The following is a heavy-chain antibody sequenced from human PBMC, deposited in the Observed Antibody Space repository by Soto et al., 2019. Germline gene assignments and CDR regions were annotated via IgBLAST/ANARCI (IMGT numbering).Heavy chain of an antibody. CDR1: GYSFTSYW. V-gene: IGHV5-51*01. J-gene: IGHJ6*02. CDR3: ARLLAYGGSYLAYGRAV. D-gene: IGHD1-26*01. CDR2: IHPGDSDT. Sequence: GESLKISCKGSGYSFTSYWIGWVRQMPGKGLKWMGIIHPGDSDTRYSPSFQGQVTISADNSISTAFLQWSSLKASDTAIYYCARLLAYGGSYLAYGRAVGGQGTTVTVSS.